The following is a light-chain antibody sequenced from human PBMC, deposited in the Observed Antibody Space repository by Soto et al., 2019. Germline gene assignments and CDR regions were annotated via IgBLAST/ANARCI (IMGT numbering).Light chain of an antibody. CDR3: QQSDSTPYT. V-gene: IGKV1-39*01. Sequence: DIQMTQSPSSLSASVGDRVTITCRASQTIRTYLNWYQQKPGKAPRLLIYDSSSLLSGVPSRFSGSGSGTYFTLTIASLQPEDFSTYYCQQSDSTPYTFGQGTKVEI. J-gene: IGKJ2*01. CDR1: QTIRTY. CDR2: DSS.